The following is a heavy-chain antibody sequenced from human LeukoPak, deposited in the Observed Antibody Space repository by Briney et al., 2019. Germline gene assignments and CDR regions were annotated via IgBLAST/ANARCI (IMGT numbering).Heavy chain of an antibody. CDR1: GLTFSSYA. CDR3: AKHYGSGTYYNYLDY. CDR2: IAGSGGVISASGGGT. D-gene: IGHD3-10*01. Sequence: PPGGSLRLSCAASGLTFSSYAMSWVRRAPGKGLEWVSVIAGSGGVISASGGGTYYADSVKGRFTISRDNSENTLYLQMNSLRAEDTAVYYCAKHYGSGTYYNYLDYWGQGTLVTVSS. J-gene: IGHJ4*02. V-gene: IGHV3-23*01.